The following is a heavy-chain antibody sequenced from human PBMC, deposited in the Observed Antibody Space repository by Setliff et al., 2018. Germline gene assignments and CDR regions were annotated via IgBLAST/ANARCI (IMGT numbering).Heavy chain of an antibody. CDR1: GYTFISYG. J-gene: IGHJ4*02. CDR2: ISGYNGNT. D-gene: IGHD3-22*01. Sequence: ASVKVSCKTSGYTFISYGISWVRQAPGQGLEWMGWISGYNGNTDYAQNFQGRVTMTTDTSTSTAYMELRSLRSDDTAVYYCARDLALEDEYYYDSTGYYPRGLGYWGQGTLVTVSS. V-gene: IGHV1-18*01. CDR3: ARDLALEDEYYYDSTGYYPRGLGY.